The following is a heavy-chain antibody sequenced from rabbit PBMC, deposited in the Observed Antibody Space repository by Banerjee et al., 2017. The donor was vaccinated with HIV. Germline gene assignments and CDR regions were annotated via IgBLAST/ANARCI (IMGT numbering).Heavy chain of an antibody. CDR3: ARETETYAGDAGYGYYFNL. D-gene: IGHD6-1*01. Sequence: QSLEESGGDLVKPGASLTLTCTASGFSFSSTYCMCWVRQAPGKGLEWIACTAVGGSGNTWYANWAKGRFTGSKASSTTVTLQMTSLTAADTATYFCARETETYAGDAGYGYYFNLWGQGPWSPS. V-gene: IGHV1S40*01. CDR1: GFSFSSTYC. CDR2: TAVGGSGNT. J-gene: IGHJ4*01.